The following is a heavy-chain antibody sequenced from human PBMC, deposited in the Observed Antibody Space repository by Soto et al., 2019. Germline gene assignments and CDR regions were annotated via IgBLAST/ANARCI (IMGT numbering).Heavy chain of an antibody. D-gene: IGHD4-17*01. V-gene: IGHV4-4*02. CDR1: GDSISRSYW. J-gene: IGHJ4*02. CDR3: ARRYGDYFDY. CDR2: IYHSGST. Sequence: SETLSLTCAVSGDSISRSYWWSWVRQLPGKGLEWVGEIYHSGSTIYNPSLQSRVTLSVDKSKNEFSLKMSSVTAADTAVYYCARRYGDYFDYWGQGTLVTVSS.